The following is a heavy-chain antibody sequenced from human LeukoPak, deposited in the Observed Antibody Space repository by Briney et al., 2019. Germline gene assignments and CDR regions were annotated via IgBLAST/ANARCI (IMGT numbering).Heavy chain of an antibody. Sequence: GGSLRLSCAASGFTFSSYGMHWVRQAPGKGLVWVARINSGGSTITYGDCVEGRFTISRDNTKNTLDLQMNSLRDEDTGVYYCARADGYSSWFDHSGQGTLVTVSS. V-gene: IGHV3-74*01. J-gene: IGHJ5*02. D-gene: IGHD5-18*01. CDR3: ARADGYSSWFDH. CDR2: INSGGSTI. CDR1: GFTFSSYG.